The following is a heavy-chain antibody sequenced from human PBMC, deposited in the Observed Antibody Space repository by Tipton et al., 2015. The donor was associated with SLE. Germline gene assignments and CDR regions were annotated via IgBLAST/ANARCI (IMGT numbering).Heavy chain of an antibody. CDR1: GGSISSSSYY. D-gene: IGHD3-22*01. CDR3: ASDLYDNSGGDAFDI. V-gene: IGHV4-39*07. CDR2: IYYSGST. Sequence: TLSLTCTVSGGSISSSSYYWGWIRQPPGKGLEWIGSIYYSGSTYYNPSLKSRVTISVDTSKNQFSLKLISVTAADTAVYYCASDLYDNSGGDAFDIWGQGTRVTVSS. J-gene: IGHJ3*02.